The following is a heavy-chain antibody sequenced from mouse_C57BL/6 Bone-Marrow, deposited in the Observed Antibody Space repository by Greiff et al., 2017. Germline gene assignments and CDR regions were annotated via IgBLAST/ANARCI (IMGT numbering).Heavy chain of an antibody. J-gene: IGHJ4*01. Sequence: QVQLQQPGAELVMPGASVKLSCKASGYTFTSYWMPWVKQRPGQGLEWIGEIDPSDSYTNYNQKFKGKSTLTVDKSSSTAYMQLSSLTSEDSAVYYCARITTVVATDYAMDYWGQGTSGTVSS. V-gene: IGHV1-69*01. CDR2: IDPSDSYT. CDR1: GYTFTSYW. D-gene: IGHD1-1*01. CDR3: ARITTVVATDYAMDY.